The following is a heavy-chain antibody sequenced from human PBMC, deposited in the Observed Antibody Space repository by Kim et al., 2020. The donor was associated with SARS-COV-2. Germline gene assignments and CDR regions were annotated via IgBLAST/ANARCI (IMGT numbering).Heavy chain of an antibody. CDR1: GFTFSSYS. D-gene: IGHD3-9*01. Sequence: GGSLRLSCAASGFTFSSYSMNWVRQAPGKGLEWVSSISSSSSYIYYADSVKGRFTISRDNAKNSLYLQMNSLRAEDTAVYYCARDTRYFYWYTTRGYYFDYWGQGTLVTVSS. J-gene: IGHJ4*02. CDR3: ARDTRYFYWYTTRGYYFDY. CDR2: ISSSSSYI. V-gene: IGHV3-21*01.